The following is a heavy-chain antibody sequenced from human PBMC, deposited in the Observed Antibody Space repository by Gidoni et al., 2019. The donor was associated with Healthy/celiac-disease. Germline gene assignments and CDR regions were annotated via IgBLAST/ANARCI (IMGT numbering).Heavy chain of an antibody. Sequence: EVQLVESGGGLVQPGGSLRLSCAASGFPFSSYDMHWVRQATGKGLEWVSAIGTAGDTYYPGSVKGRFTISRENAKNSLYLQMNSLRAGDTAVYYCAREIYDSSGYYYGLDYWGQGTLVTVSS. D-gene: IGHD3-22*01. CDR2: IGTAGDT. V-gene: IGHV3-13*01. CDR1: GFPFSSYD. CDR3: AREIYDSSGYYYGLDY. J-gene: IGHJ4*02.